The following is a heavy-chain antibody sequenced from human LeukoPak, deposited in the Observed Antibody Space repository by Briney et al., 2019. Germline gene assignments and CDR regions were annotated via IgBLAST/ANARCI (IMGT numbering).Heavy chain of an antibody. CDR2: IKQDGSEK. Sequence: PGGSLRLSCAASGFTFSSYWMSWVRQAPGKGLEWVANIKQDGSEKYYVDSVKGRFTISRDNAKNSLYLQMNSLRAKDTAVYYCAREEGGYSSSYGMDVWGQGTTVTVSS. CDR3: AREEGGYSSSYGMDV. J-gene: IGHJ6*02. CDR1: GFTFSSYW. V-gene: IGHV3-7*01. D-gene: IGHD5-18*01.